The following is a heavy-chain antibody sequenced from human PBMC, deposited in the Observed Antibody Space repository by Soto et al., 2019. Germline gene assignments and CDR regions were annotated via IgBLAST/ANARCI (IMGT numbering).Heavy chain of an antibody. CDR2: ISWNSGSI. J-gene: IGHJ3*02. CDR3: AKWDDYGDRKEAFDI. CDR1: GFTFDDYA. D-gene: IGHD4-17*01. Sequence: EVQLVESGGGLVQPGRSLRLSCAASGFTFDDYAMHWVRQAPGKGLEWVSGISWNSGSIGYADSVKGRFTISRDNAKNSLDLKMNSLRAEDTALYYCAKWDDYGDRKEAFDIWGQGTMVTVSS. V-gene: IGHV3-9*01.